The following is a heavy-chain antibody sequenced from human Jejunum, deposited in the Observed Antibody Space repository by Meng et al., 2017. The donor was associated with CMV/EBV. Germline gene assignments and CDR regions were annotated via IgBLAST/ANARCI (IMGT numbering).Heavy chain of an antibody. CDR2: ITKSSSNT. V-gene: IGHV3-21*01. J-gene: IGHJ4*02. CDR1: GFTFSRYS. Sequence: CAASGFTFSRYSMNWVRQAPGKGLEWVSSITKSSSNTYDADSVKGRFTISRDNAKNSLYLQMNSLRAEDTAVYYCARDLWEGFDYWGQGARVTVSS. CDR3: ARDLWEGFDY. D-gene: IGHD1-26*01.